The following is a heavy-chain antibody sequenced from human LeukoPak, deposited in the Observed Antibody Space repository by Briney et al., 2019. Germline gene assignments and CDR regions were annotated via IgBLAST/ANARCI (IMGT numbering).Heavy chain of an antibody. D-gene: IGHD1-26*01. V-gene: IGHV4-30-2*01. J-gene: IGHJ4*02. Sequence: SETLSLTCTVSGGSISSGGYYWSWIRQPPGKGLEWIGYIYHSGSTYYNPSLKSRVTISLDTSKNQFSLKLTSVTAADTAVYYCARGLVGATQSDYWGQGTLVTVSS. CDR1: GGSISSGGYY. CDR3: ARGLVGATQSDY. CDR2: IYHSGST.